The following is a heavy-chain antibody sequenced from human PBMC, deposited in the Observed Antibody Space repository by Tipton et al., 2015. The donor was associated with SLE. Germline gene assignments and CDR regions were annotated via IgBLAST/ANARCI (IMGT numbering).Heavy chain of an antibody. CDR2: INHSGST. CDR1: GGYFSGYY. J-gene: IGHJ4*02. Sequence: TLSLTCAVYGGYFSGYYWSWIRQPPGKGLEWIGEINHSGSTNYNASLKSRVTISVDTSKNQFSLKLSSVNAADTAVYYCARHGGYYFDYWGQGTLVTVSS. V-gene: IGHV4-34*01. D-gene: IGHD4-23*01. CDR3: ARHGGYYFDY.